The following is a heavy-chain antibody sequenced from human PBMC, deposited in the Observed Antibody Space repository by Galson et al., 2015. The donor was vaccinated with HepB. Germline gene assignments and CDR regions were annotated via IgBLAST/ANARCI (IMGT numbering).Heavy chain of an antibody. V-gene: IGHV3-7*01. CDR1: GFNFYNYW. CDR2: IKQDGSEK. D-gene: IGHD5-24*01. J-gene: IGHJ4*02. CDR3: ARRGAYRDFDC. Sequence: SLRLSCAASGFNFYNYWMTWVRQAPGKGLEWVANIKQDGSEKYHVDSVKGRFTISRDNAKNLLYLQMNSLRAEDTAVYYCARRGAYRDFDCWGQGTLVTVSS.